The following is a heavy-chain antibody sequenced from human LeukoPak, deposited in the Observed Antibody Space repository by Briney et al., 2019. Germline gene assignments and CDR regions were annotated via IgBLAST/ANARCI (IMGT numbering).Heavy chain of an antibody. CDR2: INSDGSSR. CDR1: GFTFSSYW. Sequence: GGSLRLSCAASGFTFSSYWMHWVRQAPGKGLVWVSRINSDGSSRSYADSVKDRFTISRDNAKNTLYLQMNSLRAEDTAVYYCAHYDSSSYHAFDIWGQGTMVTVSS. J-gene: IGHJ3*02. D-gene: IGHD3-22*01. V-gene: IGHV3-74*01. CDR3: AHYDSSSYHAFDI.